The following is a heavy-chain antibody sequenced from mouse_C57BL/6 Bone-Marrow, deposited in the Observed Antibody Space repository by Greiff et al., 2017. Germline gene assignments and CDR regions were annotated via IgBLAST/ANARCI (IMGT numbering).Heavy chain of an antibody. J-gene: IGHJ1*03. Sequence: QVQLKQPGAELVKPGASVKLSCKASGYTFTSYWMQWVKQRPGQGLEWIGEIDPSDSHTNYHQKFKGKATLTVDTSSSTAYMQLSSLTSGDSAVYYCARRVNYCGISYWYFDVWGTGTTVTVSS. CDR2: IDPSDSHT. CDR1: GYTFTSYW. CDR3: ARRVNYCGISYWYFDV. D-gene: IGHD1-1*01. V-gene: IGHV1-50*01.